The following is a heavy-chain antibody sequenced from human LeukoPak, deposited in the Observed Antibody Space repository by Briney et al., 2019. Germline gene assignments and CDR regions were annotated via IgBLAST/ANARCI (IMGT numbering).Heavy chain of an antibody. CDR2: ISGSGGST. J-gene: IGHJ4*02. V-gene: IGHV3-23*01. Sequence: GGSLRLSCAASGFTFSTYAMRWVRQAPGKGLECVSAISGSGGSTSHADSVKGRFTISRDNSKNTLYLQMNSLRAEDTAIYYCAKSTANVLNYYFDSWGQGTLVTVSS. D-gene: IGHD2-8*01. CDR3: AKSTANVLNYYFDS. CDR1: GFTFSTYA.